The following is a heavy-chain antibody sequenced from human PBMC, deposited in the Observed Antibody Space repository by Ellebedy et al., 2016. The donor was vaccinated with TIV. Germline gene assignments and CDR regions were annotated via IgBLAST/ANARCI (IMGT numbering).Heavy chain of an antibody. V-gene: IGHV1-2*02. J-gene: IGHJ4*02. CDR2: INPNSGGT. D-gene: IGHD1-26*01. Sequence: ASVKVSCKASGYTFTGYYMHWVRQAPGQGLEWMGWINPNSGGTNYAQKFQGRVTMTRDTSISTAYMELSRLRSDDTAVYYCARPWRGGSYGFAAYWGQGTLVTVSS. CDR1: GYTFTGYY. CDR3: ARPWRGGSYGFAAY.